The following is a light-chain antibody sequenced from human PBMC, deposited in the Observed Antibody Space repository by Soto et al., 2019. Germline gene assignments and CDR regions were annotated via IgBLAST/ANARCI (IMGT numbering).Light chain of an antibody. Sequence: EIVLTQSPATLSWSPGERATLSCRASQSVSSYLAWYQQKPGQAPRLLIYDTSSRATGIPARFSGSGSGTDFTLTISSLVPEDYAVYYCQQRSHWPVTFGQGTKV. V-gene: IGKV3-11*01. CDR1: QSVSSY. J-gene: IGKJ1*01. CDR3: QQRSHWPVT. CDR2: DTS.